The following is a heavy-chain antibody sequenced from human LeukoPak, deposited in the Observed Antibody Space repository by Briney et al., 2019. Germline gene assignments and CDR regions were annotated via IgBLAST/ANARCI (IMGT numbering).Heavy chain of an antibody. Sequence: ASVKVSCKASGYTFTSYDINWVRQATGQGLEWMGWMNPNSGNTGYAQKFQGRVTITRNTSISTAYMELSSLRSEDTAVYYCAGSLLDYGDYFLDPWGQGTLVTVSS. CDR1: GYTFTSYD. CDR3: AGSLLDYGDYFLDP. CDR2: MNPNSGNT. V-gene: IGHV1-8*03. D-gene: IGHD4-17*01. J-gene: IGHJ5*02.